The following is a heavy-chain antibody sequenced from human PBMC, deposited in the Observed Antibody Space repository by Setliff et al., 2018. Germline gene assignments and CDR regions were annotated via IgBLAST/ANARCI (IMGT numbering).Heavy chain of an antibody. V-gene: IGHV3-33*01. J-gene: IGHJ4*02. D-gene: IGHD2-8*01. CDR2: IWNDGSSK. CDR3: AGVGVPAVGLYFDY. Sequence: GGSLRLSCVASGFTFSNYGMHWVRQAPGRGLEWVALIWNDGSSKFYGDSVKGRFTISRDNSKNTLYLQMDSLRAEDTAVYYCAGVGVPAVGLYFDYWGQGTLVTVSS. CDR1: GFTFSNYG.